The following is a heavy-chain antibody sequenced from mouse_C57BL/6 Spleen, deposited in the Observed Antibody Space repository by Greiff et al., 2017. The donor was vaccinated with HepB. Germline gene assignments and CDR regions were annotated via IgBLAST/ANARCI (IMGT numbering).Heavy chain of an antibody. V-gene: IGHV1-69*01. CDR2: IDPSDSYT. CDR3: ARGGRY. Sequence: QVQLQQPGAELVMPGASVKLSCKASGYTFTSYWMHWVKQRPGQGLEWIGEIDPSDSYTNYNQKFKGKSTLTVDKSSSTAYMQLSSLPSEDSAVYYCARGGRYWGQGTLVTVSA. CDR1: GYTFTSYW. J-gene: IGHJ3*01.